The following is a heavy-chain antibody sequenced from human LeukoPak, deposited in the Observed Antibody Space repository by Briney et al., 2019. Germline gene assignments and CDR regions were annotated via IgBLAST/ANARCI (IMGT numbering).Heavy chain of an antibody. CDR2: ISRNSVNT. D-gene: IGHD3-22*01. CDR1: GYTFTSYD. J-gene: IGHJ4*02. Sequence: ASVKVSCTASGYTFTSYDITWVRPAPGQGLEWMGWISRNSVNTNYAQRLQGRVTLTTDTSTSTAYMELRSLRSDDTAVYYCVRGGSSSGYDYWGQGTLVTVSS. CDR3: VRGGSSSGYDY. V-gene: IGHV1-18*01.